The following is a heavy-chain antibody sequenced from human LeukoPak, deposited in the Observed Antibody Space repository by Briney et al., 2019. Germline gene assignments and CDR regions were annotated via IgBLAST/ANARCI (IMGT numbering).Heavy chain of an antibody. Sequence: SETLSLTCTVCGASISSYYWSWIRQPPGKGLEWIGYIYYSGSTNYNPSLKSRVTISVDTSKNQFSLRLSSVTAADTVVYYCARHRYYYDSSGYYYQPWGQGTLVTVSS. CDR2: IYYSGST. CDR1: GASISSYY. J-gene: IGHJ5*02. CDR3: ARHRYYYDSSGYYYQP. V-gene: IGHV4-59*01. D-gene: IGHD3-22*01.